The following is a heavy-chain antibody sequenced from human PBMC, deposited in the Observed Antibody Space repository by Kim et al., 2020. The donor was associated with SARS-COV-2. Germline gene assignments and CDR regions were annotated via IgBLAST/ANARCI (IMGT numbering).Heavy chain of an antibody. CDR1: GFIFSSYW. D-gene: IGHD7-27*01. V-gene: IGHV3-74*01. CDR3: AREWSGEGWGLDI. CDR2: IDGKGRST. J-gene: IGHJ3*02. Sequence: GGSLRLSCAASGFIFSSYWMHWVRQAPGKGLVWVSRIDGKGRSTIYADSVKGRFTISIDNAKNALYLQMNSLRDEDAAVYYCAREWSGEGWGLDIWGQGTMVAVSS.